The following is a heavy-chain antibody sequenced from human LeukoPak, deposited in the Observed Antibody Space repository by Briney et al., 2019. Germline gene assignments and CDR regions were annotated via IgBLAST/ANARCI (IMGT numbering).Heavy chain of an antibody. CDR2: IRSKAYGGTT. Sequence: GRSLRLSCTASGFTFGDYAMSWVRQAPGKGLEWVGFIRSKAYGGTTEYAASVKGRFPISRDDSISIAYLQMNSLKTEDTAVYYCTRSLYYYDSSGYYAPGYWGQGTLVTVSS. V-gene: IGHV3-49*04. J-gene: IGHJ4*02. CDR3: TRSLYYYDSSGYYAPGY. CDR1: GFTFGDYA. D-gene: IGHD3-22*01.